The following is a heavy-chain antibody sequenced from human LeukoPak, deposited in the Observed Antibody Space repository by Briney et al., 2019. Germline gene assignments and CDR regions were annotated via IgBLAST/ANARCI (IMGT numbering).Heavy chain of an antibody. J-gene: IGHJ3*02. CDR2: ISASGSGT. CDR3: AKDPNGDYVGAFDM. D-gene: IGHD4-17*01. Sequence: GGSLRLSCAASGFTFSSYSMNWVRQAPGKGLEWVSSISASGSGTYYADSVKGRFTFSRDNSKNTLYLQMNGLRAEDTAVYYCAKDPNGDYVGAFDMWGQGTMVTVSS. CDR1: GFTFSSYS. V-gene: IGHV3-23*01.